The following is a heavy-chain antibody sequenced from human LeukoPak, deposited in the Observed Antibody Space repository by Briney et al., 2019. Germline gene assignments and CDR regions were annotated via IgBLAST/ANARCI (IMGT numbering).Heavy chain of an antibody. CDR3: ARRAFWSGYYPALYYSDY. CDR1: GGSFSGYY. CDR2: INHSGST. V-gene: IGHV4-34*01. Sequence: SETLSLTCAVYGGSFSGYYWSWIRQPPGKGPEWIGEINHSGSTNYNPSLKSRVTISVDTSKNQFSLKLSSVTAADTAVYYCARRAFWSGYYPALYYSDYWGQGTLVTVSS. J-gene: IGHJ4*02. D-gene: IGHD3-3*01.